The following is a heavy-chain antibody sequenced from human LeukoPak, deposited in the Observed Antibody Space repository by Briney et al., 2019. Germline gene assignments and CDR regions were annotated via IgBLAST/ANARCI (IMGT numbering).Heavy chain of an antibody. CDR2: INCNRGDT. Sequence: ASVKVSCKASGGTFSSYAISWVRQAPGQGLEWMGWINCNRGDTKYAEKFQGRVTMSRDTSTSTVHMELSRLRSDDTAIYYCARDIAAAGFDYWGQGALISVSS. CDR1: GGTFSSYA. D-gene: IGHD6-13*01. CDR3: ARDIAAAGFDY. J-gene: IGHJ4*02. V-gene: IGHV1-2*02.